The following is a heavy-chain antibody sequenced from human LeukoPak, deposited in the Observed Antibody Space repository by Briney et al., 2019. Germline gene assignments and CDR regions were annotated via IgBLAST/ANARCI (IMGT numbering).Heavy chain of an antibody. CDR1: EFAFSTYN. CDR3: ARVAAGYSVNYFDY. D-gene: IGHD4-23*01. CDR2: ISTGSSTT. V-gene: IGHV3-48*02. J-gene: IGHJ4*02. Sequence: TGGSLRLSCAASEFAFSTYNMNWVRQAPGKGLEGVSYISTGSSTTYYADSVKGRFTISRDNVENSLYLQMNSLRDEDTAVYYCARVAAGYSVNYFDYWGQGTLVTVSS.